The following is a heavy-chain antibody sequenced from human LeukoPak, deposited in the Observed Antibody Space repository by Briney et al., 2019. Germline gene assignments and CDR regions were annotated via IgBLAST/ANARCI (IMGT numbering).Heavy chain of an antibody. V-gene: IGHV4-34*01. D-gene: IGHD2-21*02. Sequence: SETLSLTCAVYGGSFSGYYWSWIRQPPGKGLEWIGEINHSGSTNYNPSLKSRVTISVDTSKNQFSLKLSSVTAADTAVYYCARGVTLGGAHYWGQGTLVTVSS. CDR3: ARGVTLGGAHY. CDR1: GGSFSGYY. J-gene: IGHJ4*02. CDR2: INHSGST.